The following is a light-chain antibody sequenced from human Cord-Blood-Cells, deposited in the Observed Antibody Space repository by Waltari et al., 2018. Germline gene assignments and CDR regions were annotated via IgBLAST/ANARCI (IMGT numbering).Light chain of an antibody. CDR3: QQRSNWLT. J-gene: IGKJ4*01. Sequence: EIVLTQFPATLSLSPGERATLSCRASQSVSSYLAWYQQKPGQAPRLLIYDACNRATGIPARFSGSGSGTDFTLTISSLEPEDFAVYYCQQRSNWLTFGGGTKVEIK. V-gene: IGKV3-11*01. CDR1: QSVSSY. CDR2: DAC.